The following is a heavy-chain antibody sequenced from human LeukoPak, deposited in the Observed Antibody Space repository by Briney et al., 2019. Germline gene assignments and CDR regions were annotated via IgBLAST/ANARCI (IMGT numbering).Heavy chain of an antibody. Sequence: SETLSLTCTVSGGSISSYYWSWIRQPPGKGLEWIGYIYYSGSTNYNPSLKSRVTISVDTSKNQFSLKLSSVTAADTAVYYCARALTYKYSSSWFSWFDPWGQGTLVTVSS. D-gene: IGHD6-13*01. CDR3: ARALTYKYSSSWFSWFDP. V-gene: IGHV4-59*12. CDR1: GGSISSYY. CDR2: IYYSGST. J-gene: IGHJ5*02.